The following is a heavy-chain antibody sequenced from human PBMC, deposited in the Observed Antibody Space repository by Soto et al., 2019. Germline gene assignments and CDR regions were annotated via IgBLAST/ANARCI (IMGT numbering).Heavy chain of an antibody. J-gene: IGHJ4*02. Sequence: ETLSLTCTVTGDSISSRSYYWGWIRQPPGKGLEWIGSIYYSGSSYNNQSLRSRVSMCIDTSTDQFSLKLKSVTVADTALYFCARQRTSGVTQAYFDVWGPGYRVTVSS. D-gene: IGHD2-21*02. V-gene: IGHV4-39*01. CDR1: GDSISSRSYY. CDR2: IYYSGSS. CDR3: ARQRTSGVTQAYFDV.